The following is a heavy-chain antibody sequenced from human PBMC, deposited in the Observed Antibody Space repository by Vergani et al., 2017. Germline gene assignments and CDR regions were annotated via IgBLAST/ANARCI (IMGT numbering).Heavy chain of an antibody. V-gene: IGHV4-59*01. D-gene: IGHD2-15*01. CDR2: IYYSGST. CDR3: AGLYCSGGSCYPGAFNI. J-gene: IGHJ3*02. CDR1: GGSISSYY. Sequence: QVQLQESGPGLVKPSETLSLTCTVSGGSISSYYWSWIRQPPGKGLEWIGYIYYSGSTTYNPSLKSRVTISVDTSKNQFSLKLSSVTASDTAVYYCAGLYCSGGSCYPGAFNIWGQGTIVTVSS.